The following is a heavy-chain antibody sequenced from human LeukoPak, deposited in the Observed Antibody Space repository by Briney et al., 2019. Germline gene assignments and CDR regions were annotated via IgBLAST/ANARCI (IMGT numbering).Heavy chain of an antibody. CDR2: ISGSSGST. Sequence: GGSLRLSCAASGFTFSSYAMSWVRQAPGKGLEWVSAISGSSGSTYYADSVKGRFTISRDNSKNTLYLQMNSLRAEDTAVYYCAKAFDYYDSSGYFYWGQGTLVTVSS. V-gene: IGHV3-23*01. J-gene: IGHJ4*02. CDR1: GFTFSSYA. D-gene: IGHD3-22*01. CDR3: AKAFDYYDSSGYFY.